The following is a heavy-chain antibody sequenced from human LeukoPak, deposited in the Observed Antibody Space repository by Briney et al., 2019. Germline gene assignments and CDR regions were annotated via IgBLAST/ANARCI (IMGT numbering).Heavy chain of an antibody. D-gene: IGHD2-2*01. CDR2: IPYDGSNK. V-gene: IGHV3-30*02. J-gene: IGHJ4*02. Sequence: GGSLRLSCAASGFTFSSYGMHWVRQAPGKGLEWVAFIPYDGSNKYYPDSLKGRFTISRDNSKNTLYLQMNSLRADDTVVYYCAKGGSPAMLDYWGQGTLVAVSS. CDR1: GFTFSSYG. CDR3: AKGGSPAMLDY.